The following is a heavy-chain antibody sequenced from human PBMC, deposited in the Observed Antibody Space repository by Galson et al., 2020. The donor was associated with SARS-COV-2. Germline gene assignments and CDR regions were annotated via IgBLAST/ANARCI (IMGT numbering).Heavy chain of an antibody. J-gene: IGHJ4*02. CDR2: IKSKTDGGTT. CDR3: TTDLHDYGDRDY. V-gene: IGHV3-15*01. D-gene: IGHD4-17*01. CDR1: GFSFSNAW. Sequence: GESLKIYCAASGFSFSNAWMSWVRQAPGKGLEWVGRIKSKTDGGTTDYAAPVKGRFTISRDDSKNTLYLQMNSLKTEDTAVFYCTTDLHDYGDRDYWGQGTLVTVSS.